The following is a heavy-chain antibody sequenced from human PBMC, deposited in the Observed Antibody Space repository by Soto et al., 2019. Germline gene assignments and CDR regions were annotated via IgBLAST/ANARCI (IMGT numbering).Heavy chain of an antibody. J-gene: IGHJ4*02. Sequence: SVKVSCKASGGTFSSYAISWVRQAPGQGLEWMGGIIPIFGTANYAQKLQGRVTITADESTSTAYMELSSLRSEDTAVYYCAGPRGYDSSGYYFYWGQGTLVTVSS. D-gene: IGHD3-22*01. CDR3: AGPRGYDSSGYYFY. CDR2: IIPIFGTA. CDR1: GGTFSSYA. V-gene: IGHV1-69*13.